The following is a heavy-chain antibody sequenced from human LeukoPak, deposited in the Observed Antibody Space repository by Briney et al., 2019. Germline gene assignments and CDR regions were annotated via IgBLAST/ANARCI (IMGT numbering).Heavy chain of an antibody. CDR2: IYHSGST. CDR3: ARDAPGSFGGVIEPRYYFDY. J-gene: IGHJ4*02. D-gene: IGHD3-16*02. V-gene: IGHV4-30-2*01. Sequence: SETLSLTCAVSGGSISSGGYSWSWIRQPPGKGLEWIGYIYHSGSTYYNPSLKSRVTISVDRSKNQFSLKLSSVTAADTAVYYCARDAPGSFGGVIEPRYYFDYWGQGTLVTVSS. CDR1: GGSISSGGYS.